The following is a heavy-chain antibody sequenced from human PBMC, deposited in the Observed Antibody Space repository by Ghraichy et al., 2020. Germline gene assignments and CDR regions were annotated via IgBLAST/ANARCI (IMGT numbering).Heavy chain of an antibody. CDR3: ARAQSDILTGFYGVDAVDI. Sequence: SGPTLVKPTQTLRLTCSFSGFSLTASGMSVSWIRQPPGKALEWLAFINWGDEKYYSPFLKTRLTISKDTSKNQVGLTMTNVDPVDTATYYCARAQSDILTGFYGVDAVDIWGQGTKVTVSS. D-gene: IGHD3-9*01. CDR2: INWGDEK. CDR1: GFSLTASGMS. J-gene: IGHJ3*02. V-gene: IGHV2-70*01.